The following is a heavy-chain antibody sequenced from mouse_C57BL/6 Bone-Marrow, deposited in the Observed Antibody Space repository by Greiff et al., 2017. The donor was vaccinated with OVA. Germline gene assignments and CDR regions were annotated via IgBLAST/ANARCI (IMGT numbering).Heavy chain of an antibody. Sequence: LQQSGAELVRPGSSVKLSCKDSYFAFMASAMPWVQQRPGHGLEWIGSFTLYSDATEYSENFKGKATLTANKSSSTAYMELSSLTSADSAGYYCGSSNYFYYWGRGTLVTVSA. CDR3: GSSNYFYY. CDR1: YFAFMASA. V-gene: IGHV1-49*01. J-gene: IGHJ3*01. D-gene: IGHD2-5*01. CDR2: FTLYSDAT.